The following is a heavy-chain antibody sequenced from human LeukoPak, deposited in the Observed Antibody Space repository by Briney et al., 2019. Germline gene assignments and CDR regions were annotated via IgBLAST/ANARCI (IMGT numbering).Heavy chain of an antibody. CDR2: IYYSGST. CDR3: ASRRFAGWLQLRVDY. V-gene: IGHV4-39*01. J-gene: IGHJ4*02. CDR1: GFTFSSYW. D-gene: IGHD5-24*01. Sequence: GSLRLSCAASGFTFSSYWMSWVRQPPGKGLEWIGSIYYSGSTYYNPSLKSRVTISVDTSKNQFSLKLSSVTAADTAVYYCASRRFAGWLQLRVDYWGQGTLVTVSS.